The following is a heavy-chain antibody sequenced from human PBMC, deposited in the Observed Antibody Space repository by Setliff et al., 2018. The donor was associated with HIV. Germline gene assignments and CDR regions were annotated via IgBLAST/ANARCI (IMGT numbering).Heavy chain of an antibody. J-gene: IGHJ6*04. CDR3: ARDSRSFTMIVENQRGMDV. V-gene: IGHV3-66*01. Sequence: GGSLRLSCAASGFTVSTYYMSWVRQAPGKGLEWISAIYSGGDTYHADSVKGRVTLARDNSKNTLYLQMNSLRAEDSAVYYCARDSRSFTMIVENQRGMDVWGKGTTVTVSS. CDR2: IYSGGDT. D-gene: IGHD3-22*01. CDR1: GFTVSTYY.